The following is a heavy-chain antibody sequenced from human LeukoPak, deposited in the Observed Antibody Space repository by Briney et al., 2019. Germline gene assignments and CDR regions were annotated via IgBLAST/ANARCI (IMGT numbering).Heavy chain of an antibody. Sequence: ASVKVSCKASGYTFTIYGISWVRQAPGQGLEWMGWISAYNGNTNYAQKLQGRVTMTTDTSTSTAYMELRSLRSDDTAVYYCARLAEYSYGYWNDVFGYYYMDVWGKGTTVTVSS. CDR3: ARLAEYSYGYWNDVFGYYYMDV. CDR1: GYTFTIYG. CDR2: ISAYNGNT. V-gene: IGHV1-18*01. J-gene: IGHJ6*03. D-gene: IGHD5-18*01.